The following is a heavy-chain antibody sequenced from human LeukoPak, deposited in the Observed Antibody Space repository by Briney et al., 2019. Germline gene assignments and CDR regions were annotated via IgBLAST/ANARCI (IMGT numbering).Heavy chain of an antibody. D-gene: IGHD1-7*01. CDR2: ISSSSSTI. V-gene: IGHV3-48*01. CDR1: GFTFSSYS. Sequence: PGGSLRLSCAASGFTFSSYSMNWVRQAPGKGLEWVSYISSSSSTIYYADSVKGRFTISRDNAKNSLYLQMNSLRAEDTAVYYCARDLLGEDWNYRGETNWFDPWGQGTLVTVSS. J-gene: IGHJ5*02. CDR3: ARDLLGEDWNYRGETNWFDP.